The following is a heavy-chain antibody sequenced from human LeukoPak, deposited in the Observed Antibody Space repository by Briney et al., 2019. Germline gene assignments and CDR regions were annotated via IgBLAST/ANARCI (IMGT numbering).Heavy chain of an antibody. CDR3: ARLNVGAFDS. CDR2: TSSGGTT. V-gene: IGHV3-53*01. Sequence: GGSLRLSCVVSGVSLYNNYIGWVRQAPRKGLEWVSLTSSGGTTWYEDSVKGRFIISRDTSKNTLFLQMNRLRVDDTAVYFCARLNVGAFDSWGQGQWSPSLQ. J-gene: IGHJ3*02. CDR1: GVSLYNNY.